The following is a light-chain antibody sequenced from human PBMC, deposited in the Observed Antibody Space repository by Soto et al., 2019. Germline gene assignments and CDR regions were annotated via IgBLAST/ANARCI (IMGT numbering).Light chain of an antibody. CDR1: KLGGKY. V-gene: IGLV3-1*01. CDR3: QAWDSSTAPYV. CDR2: QDH. J-gene: IGLJ1*01. Sequence: SYELIQPPSVSVAPGQTASISCSGDKLGGKYVCWYQQKPGQSPVVVVYQDHKRPSGIPERFSGSKSGNTATLTISGTQAMDEADYYCQAWDSSTAPYVFGFGTKLTVL.